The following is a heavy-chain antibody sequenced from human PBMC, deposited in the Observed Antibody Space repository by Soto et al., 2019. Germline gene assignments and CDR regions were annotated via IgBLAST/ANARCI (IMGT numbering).Heavy chain of an antibody. V-gene: IGHV4-30-4*01. J-gene: IGHJ5*02. CDR2: INYSGST. CDR3: ARERPDGSRLDP. Sequence: QVQLQESGPGLVKPSQTLSLTCTVSGGSISSGDYYWSWIRKPPGKGLEWIGYINYSGSTYYNPSLKSRVTISVDTSKNQFALKLSSVTAADTAVYYCARERPDGSRLDPWGQGTLVTVSS. D-gene: IGHD6-13*01. CDR1: GGSISSGDYY.